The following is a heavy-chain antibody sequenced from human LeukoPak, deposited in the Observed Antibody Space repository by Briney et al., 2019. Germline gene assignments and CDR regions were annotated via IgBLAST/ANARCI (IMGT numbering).Heavy chain of an antibody. CDR2: TYYRSKWVS. J-gene: IGHJ3*02. D-gene: IGHD1-26*01. CDR1: GDSVSSNSAT. Sequence: SQTLSLTCAISGDSVSSNSATWNWIRQSPSRGLECLGRTYYRSKWVSDDAVSVKSRSTFKPDTSKNQLSLKLNSVTPEDTAVYYCARGSGSYYAFDIWGQGTMVTVSS. V-gene: IGHV6-1*01. CDR3: ARGSGSYYAFDI.